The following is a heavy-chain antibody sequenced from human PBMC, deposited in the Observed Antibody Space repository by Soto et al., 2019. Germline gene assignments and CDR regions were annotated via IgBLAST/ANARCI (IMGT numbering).Heavy chain of an antibody. J-gene: IGHJ4*02. CDR2: TRNEARGYTT. D-gene: IGHD3-22*01. CDR1: GFTVNDYF. CDR3: ARSGYYDTSGYYYPLDY. V-gene: IGHV3-72*01. Sequence: EVQLVASGGGLVQPGGSLRLSCAASGFTVNDYFIDWVRRAPGKGLEWVGRTRNEARGYTTDYAASVTGRFIISRDHANNSLSLQMNGLKTEDTAVYYCARSGYYDTSGYYYPLDYWGQGTLVTVSS.